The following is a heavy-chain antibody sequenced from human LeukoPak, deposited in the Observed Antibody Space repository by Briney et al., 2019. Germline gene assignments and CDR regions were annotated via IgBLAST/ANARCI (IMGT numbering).Heavy chain of an antibody. CDR2: IYYSGST. CDR3: ARGWGSYQTHLDY. V-gene: IGHV4-59*08. CDR1: GGSISSYY. D-gene: IGHD1-26*01. J-gene: IGHJ4*02. Sequence: PSETLSLTCTVSGGSISSYYWSWIRQPPGKGLEWIGYIYYSGSTNYNPSLKSRVTISVDTSKNQFSLKLSSVTAADTAVYYCARGWGSYQTHLDYWGQGTLVTVSS.